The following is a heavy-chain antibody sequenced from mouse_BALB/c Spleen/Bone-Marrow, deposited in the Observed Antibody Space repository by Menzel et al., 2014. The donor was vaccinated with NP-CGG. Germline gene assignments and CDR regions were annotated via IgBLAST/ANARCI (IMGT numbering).Heavy chain of an antibody. CDR3: ARSDYRFDPLPY. Sequence: VQLQQSGAELVMPGASVKMSCKASGHTFTDYWMHWVKQRPGQGLEWIGAIDTSDSYTSYNQKFKGKATLTVDESSSPAYMQLSSLTSEDSAVYYCARSDYRFDPLPYWGQGTLVTVSA. D-gene: IGHD2-14*01. J-gene: IGHJ3*01. CDR1: GHTFTDYW. V-gene: IGHV1-69*01. CDR2: IDTSDSYT.